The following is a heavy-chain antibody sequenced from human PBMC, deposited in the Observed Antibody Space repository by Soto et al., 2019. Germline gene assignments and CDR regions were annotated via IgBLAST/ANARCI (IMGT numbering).Heavy chain of an antibody. CDR2: ISGSGGST. CDR1: GFTFSSYA. V-gene: IGHV3-23*01. CDR3: AKGRCSGGSCYSSDY. Sequence: EVQLLDSGGGLVQPGGSLRLSCAASGFTFSSYAMNWVRQAPGKGLEWVSAISGSGGSTYYADSVTGRFTISRDNSKSTLYLQMNSLRAEDTAVYYCAKGRCSGGSCYSSDYWGQGTLVTVSS. D-gene: IGHD2-15*01. J-gene: IGHJ4*02.